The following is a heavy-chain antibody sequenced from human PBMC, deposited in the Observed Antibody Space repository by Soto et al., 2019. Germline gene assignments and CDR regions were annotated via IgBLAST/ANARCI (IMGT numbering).Heavy chain of an antibody. CDR1: AFSLSTGGVG. Sequence: QIILKESGPPLVKPTQTLTLTCTFSAFSLSTGGVGVGWIRQPPGKALEWLALIYWDDDKRYSPSLRSRLTITKDTSKNQVVLTMTNMDPVDTATYYCIQSRCGGDCLQSYASYYYYGMDVWGQGTTVTVSS. CDR3: IQSRCGGDCLQSYASYYYYGMDV. CDR2: IYWDDDK. D-gene: IGHD2-21*02. J-gene: IGHJ6*02. V-gene: IGHV2-5*02.